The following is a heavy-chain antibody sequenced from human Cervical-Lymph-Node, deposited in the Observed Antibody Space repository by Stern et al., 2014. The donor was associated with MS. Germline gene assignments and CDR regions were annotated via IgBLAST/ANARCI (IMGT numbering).Heavy chain of an antibody. J-gene: IGHJ4*02. CDR2: ISLHNGNT. D-gene: IGHD1-26*01. V-gene: IGHV1-18*01. Sequence: VQLEESGAEVKQPGASVTVSCKASRYTLSSHGISWVRQAPGQGLEWMGWISLHNGNTRYAQNLQGRVTISTETSTNTTYMELRSLRSDDTAVYYCAVVGAATFDFWGQGTLVSVSS. CDR1: RYTLSSHG. CDR3: AVVGAATFDF.